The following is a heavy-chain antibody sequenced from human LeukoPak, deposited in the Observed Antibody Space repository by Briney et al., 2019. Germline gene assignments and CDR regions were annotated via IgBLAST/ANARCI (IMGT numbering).Heavy chain of an antibody. D-gene: IGHD3-9*01. CDR3: TRDSSILTGLHDY. CDR2: ISSSGSTI. J-gene: IGHJ4*02. Sequence: PGGSLRLSCAASGFTFSDYYMSWIRQAPGKGLEWVSYISSSGSTIYYADSVKGRFTISRDNAKNSLYLQMNSLRAEDTAVYYCTRDSSILTGLHDYWGQGTLVTVSS. V-gene: IGHV3-11*01. CDR1: GFTFSDYY.